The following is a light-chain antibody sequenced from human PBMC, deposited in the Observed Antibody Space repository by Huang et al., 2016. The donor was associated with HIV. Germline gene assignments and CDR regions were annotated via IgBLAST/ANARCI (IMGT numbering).Light chain of an antibody. CDR2: GAS. V-gene: IGKV3-15*01. CDR1: QSVNSD. Sequence: EIEMTQSPVTLSVSPGQRANLSCRASQSVNSDLAWYQQKPGQAPRLLIYGASTRATGIPAKFNATGSGTEFSLSINNLQSDDFAVYYCQQYNDWPPLTFGGGTKVEI. J-gene: IGKJ4*01. CDR3: QQYNDWPPLT.